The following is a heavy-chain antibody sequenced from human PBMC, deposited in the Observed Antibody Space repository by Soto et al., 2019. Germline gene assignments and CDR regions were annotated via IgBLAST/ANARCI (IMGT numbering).Heavy chain of an antibody. CDR1: GFTFSDYN. J-gene: IGHJ4*02. CDR2: IGSGDNYR. V-gene: IGHV3-21*01. D-gene: IGHD5-12*01. Sequence: EVQLVESGGGLVKPGGSLRLSCGASGFTFSDYNMIWVRQAPGKGLEWVSYIGSGDNYRYYADSVKGRFTISRDNAKKSLHLQMNRLRAEDTAVYYCARDASGYDFDYWGQGTLVNVSS. CDR3: ARDASGYDFDY.